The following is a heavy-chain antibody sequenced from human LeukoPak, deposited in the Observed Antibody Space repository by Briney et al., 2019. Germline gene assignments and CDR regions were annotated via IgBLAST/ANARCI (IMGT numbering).Heavy chain of an antibody. CDR1: GYTFTSYG. D-gene: IGHD2-21*02. CDR2: ISAYNGNT. J-gene: IGHJ3*02. CDR3: ARDCGGDSYLGAFDI. Sequence: ASVNVSCKASGYTFTSYGISWVRQAPGQGLEWMGWISAYNGNTNYAQKLQGRVTMTTDTSTSTAYMELRSLRSDDTAVYYCARDCGGDSYLGAFDIWGQGTVVTVSS. V-gene: IGHV1-18*01.